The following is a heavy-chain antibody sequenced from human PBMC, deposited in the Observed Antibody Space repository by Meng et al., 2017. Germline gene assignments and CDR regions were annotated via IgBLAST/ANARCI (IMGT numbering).Heavy chain of an antibody. V-gene: IGHV4-4*02. Sequence: VDQEVSGRELAKPSGNLFLTCACSGGSISSRNWWSWGRQPPGKGLEWIGEIYHSGSTNYNPSLKSRVTISVDKSKNQFSLKLSSVTAADTAVYYCARDRGAVAGTNFDYWGQGTLVTVSS. D-gene: IGHD6-19*01. CDR3: ARDRGAVAGTNFDY. J-gene: IGHJ4*02. CDR2: IYHSGST. CDR1: GGSISSRNW.